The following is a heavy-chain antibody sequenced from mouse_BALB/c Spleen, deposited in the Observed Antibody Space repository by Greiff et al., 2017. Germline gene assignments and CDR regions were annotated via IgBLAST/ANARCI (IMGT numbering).Heavy chain of an antibody. CDR3: ARLLRSYWYFDV. CDR1: GYAFSSYW. J-gene: IGHJ1*01. CDR2: IYPGDGDT. V-gene: IGHV1-80*01. Sequence: VQLQQSGAELVRPGSSVKISCKASGYAFSSYWMNWVKQRPGQGLEWIGQIYPGDGDTNYNGKFKGKATLTADKSSSTAYMQLSSLTSEDSAVYFCARLLRSYWYFDVWGAGTTVTVSS. D-gene: IGHD1-1*01.